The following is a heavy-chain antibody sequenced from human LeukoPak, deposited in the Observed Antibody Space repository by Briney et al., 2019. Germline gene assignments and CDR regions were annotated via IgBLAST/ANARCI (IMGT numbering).Heavy chain of an antibody. CDR2: IYYSGST. V-gene: IGHV4-59*08. J-gene: IGHJ3*02. Sequence: TLSLTCTVSGGSINSYYWSWIRQPPGKGLEWIGYIYYSGSTNYNPSLKSRVTISVDTSKNQFSLKLSSVTAADTAMFYCARHGMRGSFDIWGQGTMVTVFS. CDR1: GGSINSYY. D-gene: IGHD1-14*01. CDR3: ARHGMRGSFDI.